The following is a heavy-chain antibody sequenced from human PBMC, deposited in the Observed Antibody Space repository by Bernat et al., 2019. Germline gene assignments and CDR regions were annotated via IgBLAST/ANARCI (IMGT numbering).Heavy chain of an antibody. CDR1: GFTFSSYE. CDR3: AREGSFDDFDY. D-gene: IGHD2-15*01. CDR2: FSSSGSAI. Sequence: EVQLVESGGGLVQPGGSLRLSCAASGFTFSSYELNWVRQAPGKGLEWISYFSSSGSAIYYADSGKGRFTNSRDNAKNSLYLQMNNVRAEDTAVYYCAREGSFDDFDYWGQGTLVTVSS. J-gene: IGHJ4*02. V-gene: IGHV3-48*03.